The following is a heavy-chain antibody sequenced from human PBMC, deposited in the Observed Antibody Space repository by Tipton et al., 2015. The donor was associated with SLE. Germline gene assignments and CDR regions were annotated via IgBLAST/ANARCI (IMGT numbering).Heavy chain of an antibody. D-gene: IGHD6-13*01. CDR2: IDHSGVT. Sequence: TLSLTCSVSGGSIRSSSFYWGWIRQPPGKGLEWIGDIDHSGVTHYNPSLKSRVTISRDTSGNQFSLNLSSVTASDTAVYFCTRAEFSSNWYMYWHFDLWGRGTLVTVSS. V-gene: IGHV4-39*02. CDR1: GGSIRSSSFY. J-gene: IGHJ2*01. CDR3: TRAEFSSNWYMYWHFDL.